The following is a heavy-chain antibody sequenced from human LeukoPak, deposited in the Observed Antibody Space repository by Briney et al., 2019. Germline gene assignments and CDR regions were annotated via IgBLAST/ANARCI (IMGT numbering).Heavy chain of an antibody. J-gene: IGHJ4*02. CDR2: ISGDGSRP. CDR1: GFTFSSYW. CDR3: ARDRGYCIDC. Sequence: GGSLRLSRAASGFTFSSYWMHWVGQAPGNGLVWVSHISGDGSRPSYADSVKVRFTISRDNAKNTLYLQMNSLRDEDTAVYYCARDRGYCIDCWGQGTLVTVSS. D-gene: IGHD2-15*01. V-gene: IGHV3-74*01.